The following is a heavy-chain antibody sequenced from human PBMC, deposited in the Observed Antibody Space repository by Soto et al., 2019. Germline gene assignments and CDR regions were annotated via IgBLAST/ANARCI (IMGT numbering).Heavy chain of an antibody. CDR2: TYHSGTT. CDR3: ARDSSGGSYWFDP. J-gene: IGHJ5*02. V-gene: IGHV4-31*03. D-gene: IGHD2-15*01. CDR1: GDSISRGGYW. Sequence: SETLSLTCTVSGDSISRGGYWWNWIRQHPDKGLEWIGYTYHSGTTYYNPSLKSRVAISVDTSKNQFSLKLSSVTATDTAVYYCARDSSGGSYWFDPWGQGTLVTVSS.